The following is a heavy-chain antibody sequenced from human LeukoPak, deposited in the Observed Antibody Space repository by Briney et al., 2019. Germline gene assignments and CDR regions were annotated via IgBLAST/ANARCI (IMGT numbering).Heavy chain of an antibody. D-gene: IGHD2-2*01. J-gene: IGHJ4*02. V-gene: IGHV3-30*02. CDR1: GFTFSSYG. Sequence: GGSLRLSCAASGFTFSSYGMHWVRQAPGKGLEWVAFIRYDGSNKYYADSVKGRFTISRDNSKNTLYLQMNSLRAEDTAVYYCAKGDCSSTSCYVAYCGGDCYPLIDYWGQGTLVTVSS. CDR2: IRYDGSNK. CDR3: AKGDCSSTSCYVAYCGGDCYPLIDY.